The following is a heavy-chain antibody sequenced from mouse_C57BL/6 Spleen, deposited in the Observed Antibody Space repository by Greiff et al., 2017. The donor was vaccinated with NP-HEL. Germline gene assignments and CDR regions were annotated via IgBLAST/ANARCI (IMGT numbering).Heavy chain of an antibody. Sequence: EVQLQESGPGLVKPSQSLSLTCSVTGYSITSGYYWNWIRQFPGNKLEWMGYISYDGSNNYNPSLKNRISITRDTSKNQFFLKLNSVTTEDTATYYCATFAYWGQGTLVTVSA. CDR3: ATFAY. J-gene: IGHJ3*01. CDR1: GYSITSGYY. V-gene: IGHV3-6*01. CDR2: ISYDGSN.